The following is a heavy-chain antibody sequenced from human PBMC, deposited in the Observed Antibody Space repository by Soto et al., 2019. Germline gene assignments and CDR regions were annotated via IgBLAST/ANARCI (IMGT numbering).Heavy chain of an antibody. V-gene: IGHV3-72*01. Sequence: EVQLVESGGGLVQPGGSLRLSCAASGFTFSDHYMDWVRQAPGKGLEWVGRSRNKATSYTTEYAAAVRGRFTVSRADSKTSLDLTMSSLKSGDTAVYYRARDLGSWGQGTLVTVSS. CDR3: ARDLGS. CDR2: SRNKATSYTT. CDR1: GFTFSDHY. J-gene: IGHJ5*02.